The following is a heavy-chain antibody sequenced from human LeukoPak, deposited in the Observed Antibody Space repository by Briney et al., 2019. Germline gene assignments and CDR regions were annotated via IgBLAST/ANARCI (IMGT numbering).Heavy chain of an antibody. Sequence: TSETLSLTCAVYGGSFSGYYWSWIRQPPGKGLEWIGEINHSGSTSYNPSLKSRVTISVDTSKNQFSLKLSSVTAADTAVYYCARGGLMVYAVRVQNDAFDIWGQGTMVTVSS. V-gene: IGHV4-34*01. J-gene: IGHJ3*02. D-gene: IGHD2-8*01. CDR2: INHSGST. CDR3: ARGGLMVYAVRVQNDAFDI. CDR1: GGSFSGYY.